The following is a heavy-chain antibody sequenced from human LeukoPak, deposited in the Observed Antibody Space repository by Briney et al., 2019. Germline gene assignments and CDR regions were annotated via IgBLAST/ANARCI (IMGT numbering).Heavy chain of an antibody. Sequence: SETLSLTCTVSGGSISSYYWSWIRQPPGKGLEWIGYIYCSGSTNYNPSLKSRVTISVDTSKNQFSLKLSSVTAADTAVYYCARGGVLRYFDWSERGAFDIWGQGTMVTVSS. CDR2: IYCSGST. V-gene: IGHV4-59*01. D-gene: IGHD3-9*01. CDR3: ARGGVLRYFDWSERGAFDI. J-gene: IGHJ3*02. CDR1: GGSISSYY.